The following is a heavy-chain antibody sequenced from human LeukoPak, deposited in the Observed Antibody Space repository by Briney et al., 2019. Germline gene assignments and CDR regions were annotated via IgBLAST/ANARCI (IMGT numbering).Heavy chain of an antibody. D-gene: IGHD6-13*01. CDR3: ARPVYSGSWSYFDY. J-gene: IGHJ4*02. CDR1: GFTFNYYS. V-gene: IGHV3-21*01. CDR2: IGSSSSYI. Sequence: GGSLRLSCAASGFTFNYYSMHWVRQAPGKGLEWVSSIGSSSSYIYYADSVKGRFTISRDNAKNSLYLQMNSLRAEDTAVYYCARPVYSGSWSYFDYWGQGTLVTVSS.